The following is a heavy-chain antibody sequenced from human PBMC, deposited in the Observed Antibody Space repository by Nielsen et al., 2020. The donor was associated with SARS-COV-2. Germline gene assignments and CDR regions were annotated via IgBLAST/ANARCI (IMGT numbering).Heavy chain of an antibody. D-gene: IGHD6-13*01. CDR3: AREARGPAAGLDY. CDR1: GFTFSSYG. V-gene: IGHV3-33*01. J-gene: IGHJ4*02. Sequence: GGSLRLSCAASGFTFSSYGMQWVRQAPGKGLEWVAVIWYDGSNKYYADSVKGRFTISRDNSKNTLYLQMNSLRAEDTAVYYCAREARGPAAGLDYWGQGTLVTVSS. CDR2: IWYDGSNK.